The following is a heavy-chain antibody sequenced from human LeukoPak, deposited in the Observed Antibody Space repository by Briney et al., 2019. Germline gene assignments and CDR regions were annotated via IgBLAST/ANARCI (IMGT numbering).Heavy chain of an antibody. D-gene: IGHD3-22*01. CDR1: GFTFSSYS. J-gene: IGHJ4*02. CDR3: PTAGHYYDSSAERPASY. Sequence: GGSLRLSCAAAGFTFSSYSMNWVRQGPGKGREWVSSISSSSSYIYYADSVKGRFTIARDNAKNSLYLQMNSLRAEDTAVYYCPTAGHYYDSSAERPASYWGQGTLVTVSS. CDR2: ISSSSSYI. V-gene: IGHV3-21*01.